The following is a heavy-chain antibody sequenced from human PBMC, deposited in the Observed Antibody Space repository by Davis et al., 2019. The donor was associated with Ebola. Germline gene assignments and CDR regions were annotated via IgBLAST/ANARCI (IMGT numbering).Heavy chain of an antibody. D-gene: IGHD6-19*01. CDR3: ATPGYSSGPSNLRI. Sequence: MPSETLSLTCTVSGDSVTRGSFYWNWIRQPPGKGLEWIGYIYYSGSTNYNPSLKSRVTISVDTSKNQFSLKLSSVTAADTAVYYCATPGYSSGPSNLRIWGQGTMVTVSS. CDR1: GDSVTRGSFY. J-gene: IGHJ3*02. CDR2: IYYSGST. V-gene: IGHV4-61*01.